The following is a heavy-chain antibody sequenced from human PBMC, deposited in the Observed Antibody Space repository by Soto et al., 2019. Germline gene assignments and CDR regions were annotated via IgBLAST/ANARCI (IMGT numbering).Heavy chain of an antibody. J-gene: IGHJ6*02. CDR3: ARGGGLHDIVVVQYYYGMDV. Sequence: QVQLVQSGAEVKKPGSSVKVSCKASVGTFSSYTISWVRQAPGQGLEWMGRIIHILGIANYAQKFQGRVTITADKSTSQAYMELSSLRSEDTAVYYCARGGGLHDIVVVQYYYGMDVRGQGTTVTVSS. CDR1: VGTFSSYT. D-gene: IGHD2-2*01. V-gene: IGHV1-69*02. CDR2: IIHILGIA.